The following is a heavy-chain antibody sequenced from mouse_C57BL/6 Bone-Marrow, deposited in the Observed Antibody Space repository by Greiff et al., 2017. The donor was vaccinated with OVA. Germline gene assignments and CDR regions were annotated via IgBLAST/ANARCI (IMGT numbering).Heavy chain of an antibody. Sequence: EVKLVESGGGLVQPGGSLKLSCAASGFTFSDYYMYWVRQTPEKRLEWVAYISNGGGSTYYPDTVKGRFTISRDNAKNTLYLQMSRLKSEDTAMYYCARQQNYSNHRYFDVWGTGTTVTVSS. J-gene: IGHJ1*03. CDR2: ISNGGGST. D-gene: IGHD2-5*01. CDR1: GFTFSDYY. V-gene: IGHV5-12*01. CDR3: ARQQNYSNHRYFDV.